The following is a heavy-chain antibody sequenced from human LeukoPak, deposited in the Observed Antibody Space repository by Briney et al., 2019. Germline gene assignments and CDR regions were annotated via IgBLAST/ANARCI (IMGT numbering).Heavy chain of an antibody. V-gene: IGHV5-51*01. D-gene: IGHD3-16*01. CDR3: ARRLGGADVFDI. CDR1: GYSFIDHW. Sequence: GESLKISCKGSGYSFIDHWIGWVRQMPGKGLEWMGIIYPDDSETRYNPSFQGQVIISADKSINTAYLQWSRLQASDTAMYYCARRLGGADVFDIWGQGTMVTVSS. CDR2: IYPDDSET. J-gene: IGHJ3*02.